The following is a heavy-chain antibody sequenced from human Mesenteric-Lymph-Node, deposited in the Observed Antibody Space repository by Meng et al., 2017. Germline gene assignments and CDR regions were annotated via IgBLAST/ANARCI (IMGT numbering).Heavy chain of an antibody. CDR1: GGSISSGDYY. V-gene: IGHV4-30-4*01. CDR2: IYYSGST. Sequence: QWQRQESGPGLVKPPQTLSLPCTASGGSISSGDYYWSWIRQPPGKGLEWIGYIYYSGSTYYNPSLKSRVTISVDTSKNQFSLKLSSVTAADTAVYYCARVVGDCASCYKGWFDPWGQGTLVTVSS. J-gene: IGHJ5*02. CDR3: ARVVGDCASCYKGWFDP. D-gene: IGHD2-2*02.